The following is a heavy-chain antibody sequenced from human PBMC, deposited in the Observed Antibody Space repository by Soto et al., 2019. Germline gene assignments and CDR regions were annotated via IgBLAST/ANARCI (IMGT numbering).Heavy chain of an antibody. CDR1: GYTFTSYA. CDR2: MNPNSGNT. V-gene: IGHV1-8*01. J-gene: IGHJ3*02. CDR3: ASEGYYYGSGSDAFEI. D-gene: IGHD3-10*01. Sequence: ASVEVSCKASGYTFTSYAINWVRQATGQGLEWMGWMNPNSGNTGYAQKFQGRVTMTRNTSISTAYMELSSLRSEDTAVYYCASEGYYYGSGSDAFEIWGQGTMVRVSS.